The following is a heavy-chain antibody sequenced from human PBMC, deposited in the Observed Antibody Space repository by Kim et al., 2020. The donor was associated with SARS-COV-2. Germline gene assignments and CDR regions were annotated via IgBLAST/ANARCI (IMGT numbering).Heavy chain of an antibody. D-gene: IGHD6-13*01. J-gene: IGHJ6*02. CDR1: GYTFTSYA. CDR2: INAGNGNT. CDR3: ARELRGDSSSWYPTYYYYGMDV. Sequence: ASVKVSCKASGYTFTSYAMHWVRQAPGQRLEWMGWINAGNGNTKYSQKFQGRVTITRDTSASTAYMELSSLRSEDTAVYYCARELRGDSSSWYPTYYYYGMDVWGQGTTVTVSS. V-gene: IGHV1-3*01.